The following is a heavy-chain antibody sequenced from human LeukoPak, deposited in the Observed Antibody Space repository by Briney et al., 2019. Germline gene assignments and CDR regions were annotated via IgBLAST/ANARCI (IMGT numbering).Heavy chain of an antibody. CDR3: AKGTAYQLPRFWFDY. J-gene: IGHJ4*02. CDR1: GFGFSSYA. CDR2: IRYDGGNK. D-gene: IGHD2-2*01. V-gene: IGHV3-30*02. Sequence: GGSLRLSCAASGFGFSSYAMHWVRQAPGKGLEWVASIRYDGGNKYYADSVKGRFTISRDNSKNTLYLQMNSLRSEDTAVYYCAKGTAYQLPRFWFDYWGQGTLVTVSS.